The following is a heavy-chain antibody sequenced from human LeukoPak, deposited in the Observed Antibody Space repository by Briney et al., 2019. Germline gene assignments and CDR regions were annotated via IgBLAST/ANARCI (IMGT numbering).Heavy chain of an antibody. CDR2: INHIVST. CDR3: ASREDGGNPPVAWFDP. D-gene: IGHD4-23*01. Sequence: SETLSLTCAVYLGSFSGYYWSWIRHPPGKGLEWIEEINHIVSTNYNPSLKSRVTLSVDTYKNQFSLKVSSVTDADAAVYYCASREDGGNPPVAWFDPWGQGTLVTVSS. J-gene: IGHJ5*02. CDR1: LGSFSGYY. V-gene: IGHV4-34*01.